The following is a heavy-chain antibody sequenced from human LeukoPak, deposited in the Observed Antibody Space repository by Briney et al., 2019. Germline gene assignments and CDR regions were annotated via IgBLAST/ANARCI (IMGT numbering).Heavy chain of an antibody. CDR3: ARERVGGRGFDY. CDR2: IYYSGST. D-gene: IGHD3-16*01. Sequence: PSQTLSLTCTVSGGSISSGGYYWSWIRQHPGKGLEWIGYIYYSGSTYYNPSLKSRVTISVDKSRNQFSLKLSSVTAADTAVYYCARERVGGRGFDYWGQGTLVTVSS. V-gene: IGHV4-31*03. CDR1: GGSISSGGYY. J-gene: IGHJ4*02.